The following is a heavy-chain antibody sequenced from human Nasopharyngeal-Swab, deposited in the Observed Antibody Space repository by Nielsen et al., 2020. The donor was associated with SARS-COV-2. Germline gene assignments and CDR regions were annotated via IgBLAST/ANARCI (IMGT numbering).Heavy chain of an antibody. Sequence: SETLSLTCTVSGGSISSYYWSWIRQPPGKGLEWIGYIYYSGSTNYNPSLKSRVTISVDTSKNQFSLKLSSVTAADTAVYYCARLYGGYSYGYGNYYMDVWGKGTTVTVSS. CDR3: ARLYGGYSYGYGNYYMDV. V-gene: IGHV4-59*08. CDR2: IYYSGST. J-gene: IGHJ6*03. CDR1: GGSISSYY. D-gene: IGHD5-18*01.